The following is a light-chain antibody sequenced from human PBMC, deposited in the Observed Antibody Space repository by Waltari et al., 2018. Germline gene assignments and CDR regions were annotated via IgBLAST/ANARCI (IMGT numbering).Light chain of an antibody. CDR3: CSFATNSIVI. CDR1: GRDVGRYNL. CDR2: EFN. V-gene: IGLV2-23*02. Sequence: QSALTQPASVSGSPGQSITISCSGTGRDVGRYNLISWYQQPPGKAPKLIIYEFNMRPSGVSDRCSGSKSGVTASLTISGLQAEDEAVYFCCSFATNSIVIFGGGTKLTVL. J-gene: IGLJ2*01.